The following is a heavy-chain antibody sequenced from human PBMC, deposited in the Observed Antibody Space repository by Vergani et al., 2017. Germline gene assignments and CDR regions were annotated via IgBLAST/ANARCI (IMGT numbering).Heavy chain of an antibody. CDR2: IWYDGSNK. CDR1: GFTFSSYG. Sequence: QVQLVESGGGVVQPGRSLRLSCAASGFTFSSYGMHWVRQAPGKGLEWVAVIWYDGSNKYYADSVNGRFTISGDNSKNTLYLQMNSLRAEDTAVYYCARDRAIFGVVTSVDYWGRGTLVTVSS. J-gene: IGHJ4*02. CDR3: ARDRAIFGVVTSVDY. D-gene: IGHD3-3*01. V-gene: IGHV3-33*01.